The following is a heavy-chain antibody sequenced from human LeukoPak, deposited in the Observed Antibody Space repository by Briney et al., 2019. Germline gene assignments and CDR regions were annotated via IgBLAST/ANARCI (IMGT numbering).Heavy chain of an antibody. J-gene: IGHJ3*02. Sequence: PGGSLRLSCAASGFTVSSYYMSWVRQAPDMGLEWVSVLYNGGTTYYAGSVKGRFIISRDISKNTLYLQMNSLRAEDSALYYCARGGRGSAAVVAPRSFDIWGQGTMVTVSS. D-gene: IGHD3-22*01. V-gene: IGHV3-53*01. CDR2: LYNGGTT. CDR3: ARGGRGSAAVVAPRSFDI. CDR1: GFTVSSYY.